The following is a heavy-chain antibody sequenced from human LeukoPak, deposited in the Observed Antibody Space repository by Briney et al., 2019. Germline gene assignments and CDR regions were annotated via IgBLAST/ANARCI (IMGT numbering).Heavy chain of an antibody. D-gene: IGHD6-19*01. CDR3: AREGLLSVAGAFDY. J-gene: IGHJ4*02. CDR1: GFTFSGYY. CDR2: IYYSGST. Sequence: SGGSLRLSCAASGFTFSGYYWGWIRQSPGRGLEYLGSIYYSGSTSYNPSLKSRVTISVDTSKNQFSLILNSVTAADTAVYYCAREGLLSVAGAFDYWGQGTLVTVSS. V-gene: IGHV4-38-2*02.